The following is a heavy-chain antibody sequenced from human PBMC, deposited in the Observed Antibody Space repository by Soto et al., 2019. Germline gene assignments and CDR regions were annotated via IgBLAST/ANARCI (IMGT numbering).Heavy chain of an antibody. CDR2: IYHSGSN. Sequence: QLQLQASGSGLVKPSQTLSLNCAVSGGSISSGGYSWTWIRQPQGKALEWIGYIYHSGSNYYKPSLKRRVTISVDRSKNHLSRKLSSVTAADTAVYYCAIAGGLVAVAVDYWCQGTLVTVSS. CDR3: AIAGGLVAVAVDY. V-gene: IGHV4-30-2*01. J-gene: IGHJ4*02. CDR1: GGSISSGGYS. D-gene: IGHD6-19*01.